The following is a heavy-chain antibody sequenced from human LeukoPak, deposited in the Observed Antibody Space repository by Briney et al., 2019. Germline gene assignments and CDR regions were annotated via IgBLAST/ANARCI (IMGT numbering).Heavy chain of an antibody. J-gene: IGHJ6*03. CDR1: GYTFTSYY. V-gene: IGHV1-46*01. CDR2: INPSGGST. CDR3: ARGPSRSWYYYYMDV. D-gene: IGHD6-13*01. Sequence: ASVKVSCKASGYTFTSYYMHWVRQAPGQGLEWMGIINPSGGSTSYAQKFQGRVTITTDESTSTAYMELSSLRSEDTAVYYCARGPSRSWYYYYMDVWGKGTTVTVSS.